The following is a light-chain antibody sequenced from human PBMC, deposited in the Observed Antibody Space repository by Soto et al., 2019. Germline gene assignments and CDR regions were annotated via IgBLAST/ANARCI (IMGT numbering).Light chain of an antibody. CDR2: EVR. J-gene: IGLJ1*01. Sequence: QYALTQPASVSGSPGQSIAISCTGTISDVGTYDYVSWYQQHPNRAPKLMIYEVRNRPSGVSNRFSGSKSVNTATLTTSGLQAEDEADYYCSSHSITNTRVFGTVTKLTVL. CDR1: ISDVGTYDY. CDR3: SSHSITNTRV. V-gene: IGLV2-14*03.